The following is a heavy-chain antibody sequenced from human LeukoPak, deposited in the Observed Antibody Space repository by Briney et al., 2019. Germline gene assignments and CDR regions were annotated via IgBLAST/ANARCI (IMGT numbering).Heavy chain of an antibody. J-gene: IGHJ6*02. CDR2: ISYDGSNK. V-gene: IGHV3-30*04. CDR3: ARDDPKPVRWALVTYGMDV. Sequence: GGSLRLSCAASGFTFSSYAMHWVRQAPGKGLEWVAVISYDGSNKYYPDSVKGRFTISRDNSKNTPYLQMNSLRAEDTAVYYCARDDPKPVRWALVTYGMDVWGQGTTVTVSS. CDR1: GFTFSSYA. D-gene: IGHD1-26*01.